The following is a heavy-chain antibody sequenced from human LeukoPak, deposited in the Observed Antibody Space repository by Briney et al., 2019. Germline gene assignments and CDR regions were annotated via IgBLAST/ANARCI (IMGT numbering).Heavy chain of an antibody. Sequence: SGPKVVNPTQTLTLTCTFSGLSRSTSGRGVGWIRQPPAKARESLALNYWDDDKRYRQHLKSRLIITKATSNTQVVLTMTNMDHVDTAKYYCAHSLNRGYSYGFEYWGQGTLVTVSS. CDR2: NYWDDDK. V-gene: IGHV2-5*02. CDR1: GLSRSTSGRG. CDR3: AHSLNRGYSYGFEY. J-gene: IGHJ4*02. D-gene: IGHD5-18*01.